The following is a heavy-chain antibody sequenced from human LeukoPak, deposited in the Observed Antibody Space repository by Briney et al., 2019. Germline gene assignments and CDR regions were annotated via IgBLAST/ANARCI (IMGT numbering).Heavy chain of an antibody. CDR2: ISSSSSYI. CDR1: GFTFSSYS. J-gene: IGHJ4*02. CDR3: AKARPKIWLAPDY. D-gene: IGHD6-19*01. V-gene: IGHV3-21*04. Sequence: PGGSLRLSCAASGFTFSSYSMNWVRQAPGKGLEWVSSISSSSSYIYYADSVKGRFTISRDNSKNTLYLQMNSLSAEDTAVYYCAKARPKIWLAPDYWGQGTLVTVSS.